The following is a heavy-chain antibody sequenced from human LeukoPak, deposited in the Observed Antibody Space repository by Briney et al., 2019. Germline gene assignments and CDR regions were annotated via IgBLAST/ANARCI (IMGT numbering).Heavy chain of an antibody. CDR3: ARESGDAFDI. V-gene: IGHV3-66*01. Sequence: GGSLRLSCAASGFTVSSNYMSWVRQAPGKGLEWVSVIYSGGSTYYAESVKGRFTISRDNSKNTLYPQMNSLRAEDTAVYYCARESGDAFDIWGQGTMVTVSS. J-gene: IGHJ3*02. CDR1: GFTVSSNY. CDR2: IYSGGST. D-gene: IGHD3-10*01.